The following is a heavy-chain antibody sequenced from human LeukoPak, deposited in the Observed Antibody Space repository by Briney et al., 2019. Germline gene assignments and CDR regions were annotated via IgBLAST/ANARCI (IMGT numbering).Heavy chain of an antibody. CDR2: ISSSGRTK. CDR1: GFTFNNYE. V-gene: IGHV3-48*03. Sequence: GGSLRLSCAASGFTFNNYELSWVRQAPGKGLEWVSYISSSGRTKYYADSVKARFTISRDNAKNSLYLQMNTLRAEDTAVYYCARSTSNYFDYWGQGTLVTVSS. CDR3: ARSTSNYFDY. J-gene: IGHJ4*02.